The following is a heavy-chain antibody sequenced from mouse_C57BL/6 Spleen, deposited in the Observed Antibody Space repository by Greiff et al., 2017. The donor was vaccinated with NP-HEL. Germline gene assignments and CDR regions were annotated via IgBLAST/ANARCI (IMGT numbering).Heavy chain of an antibody. V-gene: IGHV1-26*01. Sequence: EVQLQQSGPELVKPGASVKISCKASGYTFTDYYMNWVKQSHGKSLEWIGDINPNNGGTSYNQKFKGKATLTVDKSSSTAYMELRSLTSEDSAVYYCAPLGFDYWGQGTTLTVSS. CDR3: APLGFDY. D-gene: IGHD4-1*01. CDR2: INPNNGGT. CDR1: GYTFTDYY. J-gene: IGHJ2*01.